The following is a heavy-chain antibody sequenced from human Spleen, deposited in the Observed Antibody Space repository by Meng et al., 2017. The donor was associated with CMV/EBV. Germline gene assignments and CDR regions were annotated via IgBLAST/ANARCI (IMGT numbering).Heavy chain of an antibody. D-gene: IGHD3-3*01. CDR3: TRDGGVAYAMDV. CDR1: GFTFSSYE. J-gene: IGHJ6*02. Sequence: GESLKISCAASGFTFSSYEMNWVRQAPGKGLEWLSYIGSGGHIYYTDSVKGRFTISRDNAKNSLYLQMNSLRVEDTALYSCTRDGGVAYAMDVWGQGTSVTVSS. CDR2: IGSGGHI. V-gene: IGHV3-48*03.